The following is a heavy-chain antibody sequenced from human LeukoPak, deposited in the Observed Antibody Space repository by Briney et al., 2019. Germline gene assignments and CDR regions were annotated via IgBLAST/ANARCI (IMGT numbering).Heavy chain of an antibody. Sequence: SETLSLTCAVYGGSFSGYYWSWIRQPPGKGLEWIGEINHSGSTNYNPSLKSRVTISVDTSKNQFSLKLSSVTAADTAVYYCARGRGRVVVVPAAILYSGNWFDPWGQGTLVTVSS. D-gene: IGHD2-2*02. CDR3: ARGRGRVVVVPAAILYSGNWFDP. J-gene: IGHJ5*02. CDR1: GGSFSGYY. CDR2: INHSGST. V-gene: IGHV4-34*01.